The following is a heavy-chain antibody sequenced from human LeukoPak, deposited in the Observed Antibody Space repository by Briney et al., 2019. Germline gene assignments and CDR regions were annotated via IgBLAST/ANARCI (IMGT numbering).Heavy chain of an antibody. V-gene: IGHV3-7*01. CDR3: ARVAMDDYVWGSYRKFDY. D-gene: IGHD3-16*02. CDR2: IKQDGSEK. Sequence: GGSLRLSCAASGFTFSSYLMSWVRQAPGKGLEWVANIKQDGSEKYYVDSVKGRFTISRDNAKNSLYLQMNSLRAEDTAVYYCARVAMDDYVWGSYRKFDYWGQGTLVTVSS. CDR1: GFTFSSYL. J-gene: IGHJ4*02.